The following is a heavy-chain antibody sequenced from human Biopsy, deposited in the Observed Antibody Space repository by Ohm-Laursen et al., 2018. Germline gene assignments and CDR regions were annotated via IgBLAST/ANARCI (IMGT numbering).Heavy chain of an antibody. D-gene: IGHD2-15*01. CDR2: ISSGSSPI. V-gene: IGHV3-48*01. J-gene: IGHJ4*02. CDR3: ARAYPPPGRRLVVVAGDFDC. Sequence: GSLRLSCSASGFTFSSYSMNWVRQAPGKGLEWVSFISSGSSPIYYADSVKGRFTISRDDAKNSLYLQMNSLRAEDTAVYYCARAYPPPGRRLVVVAGDFDCWGQGTRVTVSS. CDR1: GFTFSSYS.